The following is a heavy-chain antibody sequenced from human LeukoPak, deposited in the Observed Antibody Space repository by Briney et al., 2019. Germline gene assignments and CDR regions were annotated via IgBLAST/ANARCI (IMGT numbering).Heavy chain of an antibody. D-gene: IGHD2-15*01. CDR1: GFTFSSYW. J-gene: IGHJ4*02. Sequence: GGSLRLSCAASGFTFSSYWMSWVRQAPGKGLEWVANIKQDGSEKYYVDSVKGRFTISRDNAKNSPYLQMNSLRAEDTAVYYCARDGWGYCSGGSCYLYDYWGQGTLVTVSS. CDR2: IKQDGSEK. V-gene: IGHV3-7*01. CDR3: ARDGWGYCSGGSCYLYDY.